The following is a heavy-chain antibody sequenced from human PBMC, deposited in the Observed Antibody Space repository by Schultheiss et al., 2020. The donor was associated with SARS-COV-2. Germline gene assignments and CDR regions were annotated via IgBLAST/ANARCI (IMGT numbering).Heavy chain of an antibody. CDR1: GFTVSSNY. CDR2: ISGSGGST. V-gene: IGHV3-23*01. Sequence: GGSLRLSCAASGFTVSSNYMSWVRQAPGKGLEWVSAISGSGGSTYYADSVKGRFTISRDNAKNTLYLQMNSLRAEDTAVYYCAGIGVIVVARDAFDIWGQGTMVTVSS. D-gene: IGHD3-22*01. J-gene: IGHJ3*02. CDR3: AGIGVIVVARDAFDI.